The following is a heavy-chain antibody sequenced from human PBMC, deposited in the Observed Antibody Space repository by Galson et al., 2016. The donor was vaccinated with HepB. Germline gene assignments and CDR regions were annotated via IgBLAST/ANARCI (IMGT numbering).Heavy chain of an antibody. CDR2: VSPNGNTK. Sequence: SLRLSCAASGFIFSNYNMNWVRQAPEKGMEWVSYVSPNGNTKYYADSVTGRFSISKDNAKNSMSLQMTNLIDDDTAVYYCARGLPFHSSGWYFDSWGEGILVTVSS. CDR1: GFIFSNYN. D-gene: IGHD6-19*01. CDR3: ARGLPFHSSGWYFDS. J-gene: IGHJ4*02. V-gene: IGHV3-48*02.